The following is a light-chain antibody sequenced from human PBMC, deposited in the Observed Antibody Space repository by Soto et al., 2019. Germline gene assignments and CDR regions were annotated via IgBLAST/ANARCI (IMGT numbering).Light chain of an antibody. V-gene: IGLV1-40*01. Sequence: QSVLTQPPSVSGAPGQRVTISCTGSSSNIGAGYDVHWYQQLPGAAPKLLIYGNNIRPSGVPDRFSGSKSGTSASLAITGLQAEDEADYYCISYTVSRSYVFGPGTKLTVL. CDR2: GNN. CDR3: ISYTVSRSYV. J-gene: IGLJ1*01. CDR1: SSNIGAGYD.